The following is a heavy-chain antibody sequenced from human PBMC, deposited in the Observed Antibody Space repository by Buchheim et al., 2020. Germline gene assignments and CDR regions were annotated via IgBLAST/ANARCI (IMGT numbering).Heavy chain of an antibody. CDR1: GFTFSSYA. V-gene: IGHV3-23*01. J-gene: IGHJ4*02. CDR3: AKDAAYYYDSSGYSHAFDY. D-gene: IGHD3-22*01. Sequence: EVQLLESGGGLVQPGGSLRLSCAASGFTFSSYAMSWVRQAPGKGLEWVSAISGSGGSTYYADSVKGRFTISRDNSKNTLYLQMNGLRAEDTAVYYCAKDAAYYYDSSGYSHAFDYWGQGTL. CDR2: ISGSGGST.